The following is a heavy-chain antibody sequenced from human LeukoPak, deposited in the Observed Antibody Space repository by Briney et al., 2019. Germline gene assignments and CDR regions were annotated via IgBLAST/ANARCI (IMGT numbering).Heavy chain of an antibody. V-gene: IGHV1-18*04. D-gene: IGHD6-19*01. CDR3: ASSRAVAGTGLLVY. J-gene: IGHJ4*02. CDR1: GYTFTSYG. Sequence: ASVTVSCKASGYTFTSYGISWVRQAPGQGLEWMGWISAYNGNTNYAQKLQGRVTMTTDTSTSTAYMELRSLRSDDTAVYYCASSRAVAGTGLLVYWGQGTLVTVSS. CDR2: ISAYNGNT.